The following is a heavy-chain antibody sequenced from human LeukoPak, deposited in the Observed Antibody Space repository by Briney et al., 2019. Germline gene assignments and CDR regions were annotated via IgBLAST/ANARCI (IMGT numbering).Heavy chain of an antibody. D-gene: IGHD3-10*01. J-gene: IGHJ4*02. CDR1: GYSISSGYY. CDR2: IYQSGST. V-gene: IGHV4-38-2*02. CDR3: ARHSSITMVRGGVDY. Sequence: PSETLSLTCSVSGYSISSGYYWGWIRQPPGKGLEWIGSIYQSGSTSYNPSLKSRVTISVDTSKNQFSLKLSSVTAADTAVYSCARHSSITMVRGGVDYWGQGTLVTVSS.